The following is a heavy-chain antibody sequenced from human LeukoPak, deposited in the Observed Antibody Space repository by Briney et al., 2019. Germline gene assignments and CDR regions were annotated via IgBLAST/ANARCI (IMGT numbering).Heavy chain of an antibody. Sequence: GSLRLSCSASGFTFSSDAIHWVRQAPGEGLEYVSGTNDNGEPTHYADSLKGRFTISRGNPQNTLYLQMSSLRVEDTAVYYCVQDLSGSYCFDWCGQGTLVTVSA. V-gene: IGHV3-64D*06. D-gene: IGHD1-26*01. CDR3: VQDLSGSYCFDW. CDR2: TNDNGEPT. CDR1: GFTFSSDA. J-gene: IGHJ4*02.